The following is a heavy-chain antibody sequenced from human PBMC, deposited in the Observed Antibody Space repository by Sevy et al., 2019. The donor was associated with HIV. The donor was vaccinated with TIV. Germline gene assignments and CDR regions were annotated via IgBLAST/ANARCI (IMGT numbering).Heavy chain of an antibody. CDR3: ARYPIVVVPAAEYYFDY. V-gene: IGHV5-51*01. Sequence: GESLKISCKGSGYTFSNYWIGWVRQMPGKGLEWMGVIYPGDSDTRYSPSFQGQVNISADKSSSTAYLQWSSLKTSDTAIYYCARYPIVVVPAAEYYFDYWGQVTLVTVSS. CDR2: IYPGDSDT. D-gene: IGHD2-2*01. CDR1: GYTFSNYW. J-gene: IGHJ4*02.